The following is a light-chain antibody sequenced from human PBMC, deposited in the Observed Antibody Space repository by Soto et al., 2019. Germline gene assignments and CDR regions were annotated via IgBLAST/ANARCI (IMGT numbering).Light chain of an antibody. Sequence: QSALTQPRSVSGSPGQSVTISCTGTSSDVGAYDYVSWYQQHPGKAPYLMVYDVTKRPSGVPDRFSGSKSGNTASLTISGLQAEDAADYYCCSYAGNYIYVFGTGTKLTVL. V-gene: IGLV2-11*01. CDR3: CSYAGNYIYV. J-gene: IGLJ1*01. CDR2: DVT. CDR1: SSDVGAYDY.